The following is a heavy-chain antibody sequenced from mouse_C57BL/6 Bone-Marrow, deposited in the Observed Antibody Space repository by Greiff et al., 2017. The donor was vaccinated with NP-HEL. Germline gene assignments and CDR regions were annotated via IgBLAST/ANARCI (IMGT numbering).Heavy chain of an antibody. CDR3: ALDSSGYVGY. V-gene: IGHV1-26*01. J-gene: IGHJ2*01. CDR2: INPNNGGT. Sequence: EVKLQQSGPELVKPGASVKISCKASGYTFTDYYMNWVKQSHGKSLEWIGDINPNNGGTSYNQKFKGKATLTVDKSSSTAYMELRSLTSEDSAVYYCALDSSGYVGYWGQGTTLTVSS. CDR1: GYTFTDYY. D-gene: IGHD3-2*02.